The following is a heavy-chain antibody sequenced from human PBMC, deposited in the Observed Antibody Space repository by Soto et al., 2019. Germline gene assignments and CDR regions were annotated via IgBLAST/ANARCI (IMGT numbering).Heavy chain of an antibody. CDR1: ESSFSSYW. Sequence: GGSLRLSCVASESSFSSYWMSWVRQAPGKGPEWVANINQDGTEKYYVDSVKGRFTISRDNAMRSVYLQMSSLRADDTAVYYCARGWWEIRRRAYYLDYWGHGTLVTVSS. V-gene: IGHV3-7*03. CDR3: ARGWWEIRRRAYYLDY. CDR2: INQDGTEK. J-gene: IGHJ4*01. D-gene: IGHD1-26*01.